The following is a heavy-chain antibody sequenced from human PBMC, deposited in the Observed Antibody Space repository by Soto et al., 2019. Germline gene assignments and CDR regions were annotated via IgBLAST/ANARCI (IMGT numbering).Heavy chain of an antibody. V-gene: IGHV1-2*02. CDR2: MNPNSGGS. J-gene: IGHJ3*01. CDR3: ARERHLNSPSDAFDL. CDR1: GYNFIAQN. Sequence: QVHLVQSGAEVKKPGASVKVSCMASGYNFIAQNIHWVRQAPGLGLEWMGKMNPNSGGSDHAQEFQVRVTGTRDPSVSTVYMELTSLKSDATAVYYCARERHLNSPSDAFDLWGQGTMVIVSS. D-gene: IGHD1-7*01.